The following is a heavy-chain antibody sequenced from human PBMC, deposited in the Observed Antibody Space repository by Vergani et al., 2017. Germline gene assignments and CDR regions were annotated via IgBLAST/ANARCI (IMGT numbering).Heavy chain of an antibody. D-gene: IGHD4-17*01. V-gene: IGHV3-30-3*01. CDR1: GFTFSSYA. CDR3: ARGASGDYVSSFDY. Sequence: QVQLVESGGGVVQPGRSLRLSCAASGFTFSSYAMHWVRQAPGKGLEWVAVISYDGSNKYYADSVKGRFTISRDNSKNTLYLQMNSLRAEDTAVYYCARGASGDYVSSFDYWGQGTLVTVPS. CDR2: ISYDGSNK. J-gene: IGHJ4*02.